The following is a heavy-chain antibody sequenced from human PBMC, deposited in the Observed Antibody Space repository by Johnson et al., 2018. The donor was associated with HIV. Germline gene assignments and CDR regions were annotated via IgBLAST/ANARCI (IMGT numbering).Heavy chain of an antibody. J-gene: IGHJ3*02. Sequence: VQLVESGGGLVRPGGSLRLSCAASGFTVSSNYMTWVRQGPGKGLEWVGRIKSKTDGGTTDYAAPVKGRFTISRDDSKNTLYLQMNSLKTEDTAVYYCTTGRGQRWLQCGAFDIWGQGTLVTVSS. CDR2: IKSKTDGGTT. CDR1: GFTVSSNY. V-gene: IGHV3-15*01. CDR3: TTGRGQRWLQCGAFDI. D-gene: IGHD5-24*01.